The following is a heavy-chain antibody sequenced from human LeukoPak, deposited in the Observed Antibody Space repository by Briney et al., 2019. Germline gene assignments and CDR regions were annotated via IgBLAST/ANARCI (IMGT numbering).Heavy chain of an antibody. CDR3: ARGGGYNYRNYYFDY. J-gene: IGHJ4*02. D-gene: IGHD5-24*01. CDR1: GFTFSSYA. CDR2: ISSNGGST. V-gene: IGHV3-64*01. Sequence: PGGSLRLSCAASGFTFSSYAMHWVRRAPGKGLEYVSAISSNGGSTYYANSVKGRFTISRDNSKNTLYLQMGSLRAEDMAVYYCARGGGYNYRNYYFDYWGQGTLVTVSS.